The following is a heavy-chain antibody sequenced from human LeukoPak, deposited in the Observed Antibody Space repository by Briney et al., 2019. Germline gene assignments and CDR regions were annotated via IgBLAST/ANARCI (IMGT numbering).Heavy chain of an antibody. CDR2: LFHSGST. V-gene: IGHV4-30-2*01. CDR3: ASRERIGEGLYYMDV. J-gene: IGHJ6*03. D-gene: IGHD2-21*01. Sequence: SETLSLTCTVSGGSIRRGGYYWSWIRQPPGRGLGGFGYLFHSGSTYYHPSLESRFTISIDRSKPQFSLKLSSVTAAHTAVYYCASRERIGEGLYYMDVSGKGSTVTVSS. CDR1: GGSIRRGGYY.